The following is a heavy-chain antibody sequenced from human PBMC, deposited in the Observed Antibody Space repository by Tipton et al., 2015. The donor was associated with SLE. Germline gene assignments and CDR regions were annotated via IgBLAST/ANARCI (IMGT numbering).Heavy chain of an antibody. D-gene: IGHD6-13*01. CDR3: AGDEWQQRWGGVGY. CDR2: IYTSGST. CDR1: GGSITSVTYY. Sequence: TLSLTCSVSGGSITSVTYYCSWIRPPAGKGLEWIGHIYTSGSTKYNPPLQSRVTIAVDTSKNQFSLKLTAVTAADTGGYDCAGDEWQQRWGGVGYWGQGKLVTVSS. J-gene: IGHJ4*02. V-gene: IGHV4-61*09.